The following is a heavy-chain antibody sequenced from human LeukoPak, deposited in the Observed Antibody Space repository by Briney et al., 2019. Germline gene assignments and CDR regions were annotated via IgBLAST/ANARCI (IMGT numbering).Heavy chain of an antibody. Sequence: PGGSLRLSCAASGFTFDDYAMHWVRQAPGKGLEWVSGISWNSGSIGYADSVKGRFTISRDNAKNSLYLQMNSLRAEDTALYYCAKDTVDLSTSGSYYYYYGMDVWGQGTTVTVSS. CDR1: GFTFDDYA. J-gene: IGHJ6*02. CDR3: AKDTVDLSTSGSYYYYYGMDV. V-gene: IGHV3-9*01. D-gene: IGHD1-26*01. CDR2: ISWNSGSI.